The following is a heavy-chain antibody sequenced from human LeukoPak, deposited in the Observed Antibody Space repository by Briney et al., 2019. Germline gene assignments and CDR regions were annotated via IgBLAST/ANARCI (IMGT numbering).Heavy chain of an antibody. Sequence: GGSLRLSCAASGFTFSSYWVHWVRQAPGKGLVWVSRINSDGRNTIYADSVKGRFTISRDNAKNALYLQMNSMRADDTAVYYCARDLTNTAMVKALDYWGQGTLVTVSS. CDR1: GFTFSSYW. CDR3: ARDLTNTAMVKALDY. CDR2: INSDGRNT. D-gene: IGHD5-18*01. V-gene: IGHV3-74*01. J-gene: IGHJ4*02.